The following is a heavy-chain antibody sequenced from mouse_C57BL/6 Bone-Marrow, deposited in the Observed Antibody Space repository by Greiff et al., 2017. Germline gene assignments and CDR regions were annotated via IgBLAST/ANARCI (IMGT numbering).Heavy chain of an antibody. V-gene: IGHV14-2*01. J-gene: IGHJ3*01. Sequence: DVKLQESGAELVKPGASVKLSCTASGFNIKDYYMHWVKQRTEQGLEWIGRIDPEDGETKYAPKFQGKATITADTSSNTAYLQRSSLPSEDTAVYYCARGRGNYEFAYWGQGTLVTVSA. CDR2: IDPEDGET. CDR3: ARGRGNYEFAY. CDR1: GFNIKDYY. D-gene: IGHD2-1*01.